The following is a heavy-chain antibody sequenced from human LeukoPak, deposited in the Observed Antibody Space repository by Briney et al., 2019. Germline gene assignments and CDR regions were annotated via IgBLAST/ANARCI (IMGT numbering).Heavy chain of an antibody. J-gene: IGHJ1*01. Sequence: GGSLRLTCAASGFTFSSYAMSWVRQAPGKGLEWVSAISGSGGSTYYADSVKGRFTISRDNPKNTLYLQMNSLRAEDTAVYYCARGGGPAEYFQHWGQGTLVTVSS. CDR2: ISGSGGST. D-gene: IGHD4-23*01. V-gene: IGHV3-23*01. CDR3: ARGGGPAEYFQH. CDR1: GFTFSSYA.